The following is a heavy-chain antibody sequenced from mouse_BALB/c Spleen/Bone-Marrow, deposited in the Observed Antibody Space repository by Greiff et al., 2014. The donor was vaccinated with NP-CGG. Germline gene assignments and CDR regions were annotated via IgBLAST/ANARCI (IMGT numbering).Heavy chain of an antibody. Sequence: DVHLVESGGGLVKPGGSLKLSRAASGFTFSSYAMSWVRQTPEKRLEGVATISSGGSYTYYPDSVKGRFTISRDNAKNTLYLQMSSLRSEDTAMYYCARHREVRPFAYWGQGTLVTVSA. J-gene: IGHJ3*01. D-gene: IGHD2-14*01. CDR3: ARHREVRPFAY. CDR2: ISSGGSYT. V-gene: IGHV5-9-3*01. CDR1: GFTFSSYA.